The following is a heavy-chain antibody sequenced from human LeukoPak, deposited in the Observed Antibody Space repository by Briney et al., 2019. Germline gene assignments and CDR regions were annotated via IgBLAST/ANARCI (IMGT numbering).Heavy chain of an antibody. CDR2: IKQDGNEK. CDR1: GFRFNTFW. Sequence: GGSLRLSCAASGFRFNTFWMSWVRQAPGKGLEWVANIKQDGNEKYYADSVKGRFTISRANGKNSLDLQMNSLRADDTAFYYCARDTLGEGEDANYAVYYFDYWGQGTVVTVSS. J-gene: IGHJ4*02. CDR3: ARDTLGEGEDANYAVYYFDY. V-gene: IGHV3-7*01. D-gene: IGHD4/OR15-4a*01.